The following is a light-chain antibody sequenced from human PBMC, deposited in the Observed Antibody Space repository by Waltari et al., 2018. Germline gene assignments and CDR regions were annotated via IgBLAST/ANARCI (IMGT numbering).Light chain of an antibody. CDR3: QQYNKWPPLT. Sequence: EVLMTQSPATLSVSPGERVTLSCRASQNIHDNLAWYQQKPGQAPRLLIYGASTRATAIPARFRGSGSGTEFTLTISSLQSEDLAIYYCQQYNKWPPLTFGGETKVEIK. CDR1: QNIHDN. J-gene: IGKJ4*01. V-gene: IGKV3-15*01. CDR2: GAS.